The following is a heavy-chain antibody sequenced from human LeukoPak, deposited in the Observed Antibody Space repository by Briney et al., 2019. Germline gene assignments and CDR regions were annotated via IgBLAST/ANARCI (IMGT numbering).Heavy chain of an antibody. CDR2: INPNSGGT. CDR3: ARDESGDDSGYYYGMDV. J-gene: IGHJ6*02. CDR1: GYTFTAYY. Sequence: ASVKVSCKASGYTFTAYYMHWVRQAPGQGLEWMGWINPNSGGTNYAQKLQGRVTMTTDTSTSTAYMELRSLRSDDTAVYYCARDESGDDSGYYYGMDVWGQGTTVTVSS. D-gene: IGHD1-26*01. V-gene: IGHV1-2*02.